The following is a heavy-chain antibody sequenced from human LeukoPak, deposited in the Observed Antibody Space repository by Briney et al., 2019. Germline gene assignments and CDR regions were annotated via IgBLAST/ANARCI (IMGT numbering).Heavy chain of an antibody. J-gene: IGHJ4*02. CDR1: GFTFSSYG. CDR2: IWYDGSNK. V-gene: IGHV3-33*01. D-gene: IGHD2-15*01. CDR3: ASRRGGIVGDY. Sequence: GGSLRLSCAASGFTFSSYGMHWVRQAPGKGLEWVALIWYDGSNKYYADSVKGRFTISRDNSKNTVYLQMNTLRAEDTAVYYCASRRGGIVGDYWGQGTLVTVSS.